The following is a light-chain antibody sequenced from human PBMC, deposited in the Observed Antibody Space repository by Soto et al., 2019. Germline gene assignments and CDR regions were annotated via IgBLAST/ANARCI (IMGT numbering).Light chain of an antibody. CDR2: DAS. CDR1: QSGNRN. V-gene: IGKV3-15*01. Sequence: EIVMTQSPATLSVSPGERATLSCRASQSGNRNLAWYQQKPGQTPRLLIYDASSRATGIPARFSGSGSGTDFTLTISSLQSEDFAVYYCQPYNNWPLTFGGGTNVEIK. CDR3: QPYNNWPLT. J-gene: IGKJ4*01.